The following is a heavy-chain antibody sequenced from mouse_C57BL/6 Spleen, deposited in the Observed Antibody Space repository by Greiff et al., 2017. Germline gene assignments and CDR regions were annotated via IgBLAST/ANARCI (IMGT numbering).Heavy chain of an antibody. CDR3: ARERGRGFAY. Sequence: QVQLKQSGAELARPGASVKMSCKASGYTFTSYTMHWVKQRPGQGLEWIGYINPSSGYTKYNQKFKDKATFTADKSSSTAYMQLSSLTSEDSAVYYCARERGRGFAYWGQGTLVTVSA. CDR1: GYTFTSYT. J-gene: IGHJ3*01. D-gene: IGHD4-1*01. V-gene: IGHV1-4*01. CDR2: INPSSGYT.